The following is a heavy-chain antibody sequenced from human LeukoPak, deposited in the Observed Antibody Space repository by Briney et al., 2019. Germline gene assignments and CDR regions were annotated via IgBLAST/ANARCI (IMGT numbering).Heavy chain of an antibody. CDR1: GGSISSDNW. J-gene: IGHJ5*02. CDR2: INHSGST. CDR3: ARQGSRRDGYNRRYNWFDP. Sequence: SETLSLTCAVSGGSISSDNWWSWVRQTPGKGLEWIGEINHSGSTNYNPSLKSRVTISVDTSKNQFSLKLSSVTAADTAVYYCARQGSRRDGYNRRYNWFDPWGQGTLVTVSS. V-gene: IGHV4-4*02. D-gene: IGHD5-24*01.